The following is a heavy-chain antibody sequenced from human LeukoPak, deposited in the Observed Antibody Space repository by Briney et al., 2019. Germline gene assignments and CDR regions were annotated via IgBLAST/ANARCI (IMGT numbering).Heavy chain of an antibody. CDR1: GFTFGDYA. D-gene: IGHD2-15*01. CDR2: FDPEDGET. J-gene: IGHJ4*02. Sequence: SCTASGFTFGDYAMSWVRQAPGKGLEWMGGFDPEDGETIYAQKFQGRVTMTEDTSTDTAYMELSSLRSEDTAVYYCATVLYCSGGSCGNSWGQGTLVTVSS. CDR3: ATVLYCSGGSCGNS. V-gene: IGHV1-24*01.